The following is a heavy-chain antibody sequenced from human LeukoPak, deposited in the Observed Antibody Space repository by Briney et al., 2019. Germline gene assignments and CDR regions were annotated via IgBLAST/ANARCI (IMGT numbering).Heavy chain of an antibody. J-gene: IGHJ4*02. CDR1: GGSISPYY. V-gene: IGHV4-59*08. Sequence: PSETLSLTCTVSGGSISPYYWSWIRQPPGKGLEWIGYIQYSGSTSYNPSLKSRVTISVDTSKNQFSLKLSSVTAADTAVYYCARQRGIQLWSYFDYWGQGTLVTVSS. D-gene: IGHD5-18*01. CDR2: IQYSGST. CDR3: ARQRGIQLWSYFDY.